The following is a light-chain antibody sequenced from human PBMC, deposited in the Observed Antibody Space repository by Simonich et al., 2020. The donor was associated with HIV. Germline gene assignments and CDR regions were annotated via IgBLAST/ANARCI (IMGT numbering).Light chain of an antibody. J-gene: IGLJ2*01. Sequence: QSALTQPASVSGSPGQSITISCTGTSSDVGGYNYVSWYQQHPGKAPKLMIYAVNKRPSGVSNRFSGSKSGNTASLTISGLQAEDEADYYCCSYAGSSTLVLFGGGTKVTVL. CDR1: SSDVGGYNY. V-gene: IGLV2-23*02. CDR2: AVN. CDR3: CSYAGSSTLVL.